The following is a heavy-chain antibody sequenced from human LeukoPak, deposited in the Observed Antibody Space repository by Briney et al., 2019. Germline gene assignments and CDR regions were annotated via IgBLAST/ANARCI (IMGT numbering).Heavy chain of an antibody. CDR2: IRSSSTYI. V-gene: IGHV3-21*01. D-gene: IGHD3-16*01. Sequence: GGSLRLSCAASGFPFGYYNMNWVRQAPGKGLEGVSSIRSSSTYIYYADSVKGRFTVSRDYAKNSLYLQMNSLRADDTAVYYCARDGGYYYMDVWGKGTTVTVSS. J-gene: IGHJ6*03. CDR3: ARDGGYYYMDV. CDR1: GFPFGYYN.